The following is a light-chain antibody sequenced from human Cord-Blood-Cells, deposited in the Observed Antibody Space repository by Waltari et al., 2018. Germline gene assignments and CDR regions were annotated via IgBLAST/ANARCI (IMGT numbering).Light chain of an antibody. CDR1: KLGDKY. CDR2: QDS. J-gene: IGLJ3*02. CDR3: QAWDSISWV. Sequence: SYELTQPPSVSVSPGHTASIACSGDKLGDKYACWYQQKPGQSPVLVIYQDSKRPSGIPERFSGSNSGNTATLTISGTQAMDEADYYCQAWDSISWVFGGGTKLTVL. V-gene: IGLV3-1*01.